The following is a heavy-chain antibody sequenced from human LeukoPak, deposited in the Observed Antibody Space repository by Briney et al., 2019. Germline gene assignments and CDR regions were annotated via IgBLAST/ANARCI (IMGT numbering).Heavy chain of an antibody. J-gene: IGHJ4*02. V-gene: IGHV3-48*04. D-gene: IGHD6-6*01. CDR1: GFTFSSYS. CDR2: ISSSSSTI. CDR3: ARDHLAALIRRVYFDY. Sequence: QAGGSLRLSCAASGFTFSSYSMNWVRQAPGKGLEWVSYISSSSSTIYYADSVKGRFTISRDNAKNSLYLQMNSLRAEDTAVYYCARDHLAALIRRVYFDYWGQGTLVTVSS.